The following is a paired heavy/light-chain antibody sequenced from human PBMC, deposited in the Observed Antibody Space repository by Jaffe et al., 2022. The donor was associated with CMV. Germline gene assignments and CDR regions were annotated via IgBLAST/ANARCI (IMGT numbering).Heavy chain of an antibody. D-gene: IGHD2-8*02. CDR2: FSGSGAGT. V-gene: IGHV3-23*01. Sequence: EVLLLESGGGLVQPGGSLRVSCAGSGFSFTNYGMSWVRQAPGKGLEWVSGFSGSGAGTYYGDSVKGRFTISRDNSKNTLYLQMNSLRVEDTAVYYCAKEKFTGGAWDAFDVWGQGTMVTVSS. CDR3: AKEKFTGGAWDAFDV. J-gene: IGHJ3*01. CDR1: GFSFTNYG.
Light chain of an antibody. J-gene: IGKJ4*01. CDR3: QQTYASPLT. CDR2: FAS. CDR1: QSISSN. V-gene: IGKV1-39*01. Sequence: DIQMTQSPSSLSASVGDRVTITCRASQSISSNLNWYQQKPGKAPKVLIYFASSLQSGVPSRFSGSESGTDFTLTISGLQPEDFATYYCQQTYASPLTFGGGTQVEIK.